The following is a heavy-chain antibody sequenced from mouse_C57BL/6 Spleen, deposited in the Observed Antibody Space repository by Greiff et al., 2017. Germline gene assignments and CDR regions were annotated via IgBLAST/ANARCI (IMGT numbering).Heavy chain of an antibody. CDR1: GYAFSSSW. Sequence: QVQLQQSGPELVKPGASVKISCKASGYAFSSSWMNWVKQRPGKGLEWIGRIYPGDGDTNYNGKFKGKATLTADKSSSTAYMQLSSLTSEDSAVYFCANAYYSNPCYFDYWGQGTTRTVSS. CDR2: IYPGDGDT. V-gene: IGHV1-82*01. J-gene: IGHJ2*01. CDR3: ANAYYSNPCYFDY. D-gene: IGHD2-5*01.